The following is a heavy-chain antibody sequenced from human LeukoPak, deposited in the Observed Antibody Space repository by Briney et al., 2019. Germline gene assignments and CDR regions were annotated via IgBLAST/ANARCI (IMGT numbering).Heavy chain of an antibody. V-gene: IGHV3-48*04. CDR2: ISSSSSTI. CDR1: GFTFSSYS. Sequence: GGSLRLSCAASGFTFSSYSMNWVRQAPGKGLEWVSYISSSSSTIYYADSVKGRFTISRDNAKNTLYLQMNSLRAEDTAVYYCASEDYYFDYWGQGTLVTVSS. J-gene: IGHJ4*02. CDR3: ASEDYYFDY.